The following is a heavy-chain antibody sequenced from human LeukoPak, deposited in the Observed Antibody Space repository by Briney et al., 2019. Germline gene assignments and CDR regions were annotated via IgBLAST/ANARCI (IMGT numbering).Heavy chain of an antibody. J-gene: IGHJ4*02. Sequence: GGSLRLSCLASGLTFSTYAIMWVRQTPGKGLEWVSAITAGSDTAQYADSVKGRFTISRDNTKNTLYLQMISLSAEDTAVYYCARDPDIVVAHYFDYWGQGTLVTVSS. CDR3: ARDPDIVVAHYFDY. CDR1: GLTFSTYA. CDR2: ITAGSDTA. D-gene: IGHD2-21*01. V-gene: IGHV3-23*01.